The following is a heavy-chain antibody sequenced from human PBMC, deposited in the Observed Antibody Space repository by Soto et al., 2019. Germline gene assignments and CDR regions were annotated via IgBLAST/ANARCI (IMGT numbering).Heavy chain of an antibody. CDR3: ARLGGLHRNDAPRFDP. J-gene: IGHJ5*02. CDR1: GGTFSSYA. Sequence: QVQLVQSGAEVKKPGSSVKVSCKASGGTFSSYAISWVRQAPGQGLEWMGGIIPIFGTANYAQKFQGRVTITADESASTAYMELSSLRSEDTAVYYCARLGGLHRNDAPRFDPWGQGTLVTVSS. CDR2: IIPIFGTA. D-gene: IGHD3-16*01. V-gene: IGHV1-69*01.